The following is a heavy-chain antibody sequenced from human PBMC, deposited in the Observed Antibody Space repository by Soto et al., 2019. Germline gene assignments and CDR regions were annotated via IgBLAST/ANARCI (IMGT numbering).Heavy chain of an antibody. CDR2: INRSGGT. CDR3: ARGSVDTVDSSGFHEY. CDR1: GGSFSAYY. D-gene: IGHD3-22*01. J-gene: IGHJ4*02. V-gene: IGHV4-34*01. Sequence: PSETLSLTCAVYGGSFSAYYWSWIRQPPGKGLEWIGEINRSGGTSYNPSLKSRVTISVDTSKSQFSLKLTSVTAADRAVYYCARGSVDTVDSSGFHEYWGQGTPVTVSS.